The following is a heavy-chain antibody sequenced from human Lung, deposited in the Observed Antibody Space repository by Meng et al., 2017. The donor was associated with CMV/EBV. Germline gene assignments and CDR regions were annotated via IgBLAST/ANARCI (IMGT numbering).Heavy chain of an antibody. CDR2: IYWNDDK. CDR1: GFSLSTSGVG. Sequence: SGPTLVKPTQTLTLTCTFSGFSLSTSGVGVGWIRQPPGKALEWLALIYWNDDKRYSPSLKSRITITKDTSKNQVVLTMTNMDPVDTATYYCAHRALYYDFWSGYYIPRYGMDVWGQGTTVTVSS. V-gene: IGHV2-5*01. CDR3: AHRALYYDFWSGYYIPRYGMDV. D-gene: IGHD3-3*01. J-gene: IGHJ6*02.